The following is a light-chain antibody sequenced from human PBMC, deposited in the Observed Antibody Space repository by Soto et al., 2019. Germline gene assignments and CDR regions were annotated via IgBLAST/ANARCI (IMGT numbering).Light chain of an antibody. J-gene: IGKJ4*01. CDR3: QYQGT. V-gene: IGKV3-20*01. CDR1: QSVGRRY. Sequence: LVLTQSPGTLSLSPGEGATLSCRASQSVGRRYLAWYQQRPGQAPRLLIYDTSERASDIPDRFSGSGSGTDFTLTISRLVPEDFAVYYCQYQGTFGGGTKVEIK. CDR2: DTS.